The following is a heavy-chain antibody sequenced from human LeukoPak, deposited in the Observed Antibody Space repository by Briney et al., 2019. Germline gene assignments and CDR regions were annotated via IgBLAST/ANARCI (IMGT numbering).Heavy chain of an antibody. D-gene: IGHD1-26*01. V-gene: IGHV4-39*07. Sequence: SETLSLTCTVSGGSISSSSYYWGWIRQPPGKGLEWIGSIYYSGSAYYNPSLKSRVTISVDTSKNQFSLKLSSVTAADTAVYYCARDIRGSYTGDAFDIWGQGTMVTVSS. CDR1: GGSISSSSYY. CDR2: IYYSGSA. CDR3: ARDIRGSYTGDAFDI. J-gene: IGHJ3*02.